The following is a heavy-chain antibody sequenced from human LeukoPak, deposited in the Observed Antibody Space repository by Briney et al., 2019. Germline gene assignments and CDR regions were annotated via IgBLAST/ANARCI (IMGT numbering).Heavy chain of an antibody. CDR2: INPSGGST. CDR1: GYTFTSYY. J-gene: IGHJ5*02. V-gene: IGHV1-46*01. CDR3: ARAAPGSYWFDP. D-gene: IGHD6-13*01. Sequence: ASVKVSCKASGYTFTSYYIHWVPQAPGQGLEWMGIINPSGGSTSYTQKFQGRVTMTRDTSTSTVYMELSSLRSEDTAVYYCARAAPGSYWFDPWGQGALVTVSS.